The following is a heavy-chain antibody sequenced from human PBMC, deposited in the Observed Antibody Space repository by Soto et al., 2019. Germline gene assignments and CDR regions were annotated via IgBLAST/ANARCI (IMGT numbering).Heavy chain of an antibody. CDR1: GFTFSTYT. CDR2: IEGGDANP. Sequence: GGSLRLSCATSGFTFSTYTMSWVRQAPGQGLEWVSTIEGGDANPYYADSVKGRFTISRDNAKSTLYLQMDSLRAGDTAVYSCARDIGWLALDYWGQGTPVTVSS. J-gene: IGHJ4*02. D-gene: IGHD6-19*01. V-gene: IGHV3-23*01. CDR3: ARDIGWLALDY.